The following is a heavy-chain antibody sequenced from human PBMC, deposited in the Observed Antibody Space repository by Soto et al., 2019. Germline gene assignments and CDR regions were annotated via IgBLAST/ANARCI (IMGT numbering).Heavy chain of an antibody. D-gene: IGHD3-22*01. CDR1: GGSISSGGYS. CDR3: PVAHSGYYYG. V-gene: IGHV4-30-2*01. Sequence: SETLSLTCAVSGGSISSGGYSWSWIRQPPGKGLEWIGYIYHSGSAYYNPSLKSRVTISVDRSKNQSSLKLSSVTAADTAVYSCPVAHSGYYYGWGQGTLVTVSS. CDR2: IYHSGSA. J-gene: IGHJ4*02.